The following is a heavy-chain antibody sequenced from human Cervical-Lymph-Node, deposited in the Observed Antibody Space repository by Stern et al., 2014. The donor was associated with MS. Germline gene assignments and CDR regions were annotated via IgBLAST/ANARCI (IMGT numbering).Heavy chain of an antibody. D-gene: IGHD6-19*01. CDR1: GYTFTHYF. V-gene: IGHV1-46*01. CDR2: INPSGGST. J-gene: IGHJ6*02. Sequence: VQLVQSGAEVKKPGASVKVSCKASGYTFTHYFIHWVRQAPGQGLEWMGIINPSGGSTSYAQKFQGRVTMTRDTSTSTVYMELSSLRSEDTAVYYCAREVAGHRLGMMDVWGQGTTVTVSS. CDR3: AREVAGHRLGMMDV.